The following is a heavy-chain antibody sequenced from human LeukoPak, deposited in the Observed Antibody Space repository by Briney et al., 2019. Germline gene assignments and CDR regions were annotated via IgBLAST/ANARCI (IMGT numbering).Heavy chain of an antibody. J-gene: IGHJ1*01. V-gene: IGHV1-69*05. Sequence: SVKVPCKASGGTFSSYAISWVRQAPGQGLEWMGGIIPIFGTANYAQKFQGRVTITTDESTSTAYMELSSLRSEDTAVYYCASSLEHIVVVTARVERLLGVFQHWGQGTLVTVSS. CDR1: GGTFSSYA. CDR3: ASSLEHIVVVTARVERLLGVFQH. CDR2: IIPIFGTA. D-gene: IGHD2-21*02.